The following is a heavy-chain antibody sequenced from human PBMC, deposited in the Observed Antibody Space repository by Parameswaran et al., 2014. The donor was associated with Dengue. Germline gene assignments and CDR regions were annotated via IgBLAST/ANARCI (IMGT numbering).Heavy chain of an antibody. V-gene: IGHV3-53*01. CDR2: IYSGGST. D-gene: IGHD6-19*01. Sequence: VRQAPGKGLEWVSVIYSGGSTYYADSVKGRFTISRDNSKNTLYLQMNSLRAEDTAVYYCARTRGLGWFDPWGQGTLVTVSS. J-gene: IGHJ5*02. CDR3: ARTRGLGWFDP.